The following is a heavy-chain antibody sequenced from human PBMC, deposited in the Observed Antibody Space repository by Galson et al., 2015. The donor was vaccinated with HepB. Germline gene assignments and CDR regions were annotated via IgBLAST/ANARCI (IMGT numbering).Heavy chain of an antibody. V-gene: IGHV4-59*01. J-gene: IGHJ6*02. CDR2: IYYSGST. CDR3: AKEQRYSESYFDAFYHNGMDA. CDR1: GGSISSYY. D-gene: IGHD1-26*01. Sequence: ETLSLTCTVSGGSISSYYWSWIRQPPGKGLEWIGNIYYSGSTNYNPSLKSRVTISRENSKNTVFLQMNGLRVEDTAVFYCAKEQRYSESYFDAFYHNGMDAWGQGTTVTVSS.